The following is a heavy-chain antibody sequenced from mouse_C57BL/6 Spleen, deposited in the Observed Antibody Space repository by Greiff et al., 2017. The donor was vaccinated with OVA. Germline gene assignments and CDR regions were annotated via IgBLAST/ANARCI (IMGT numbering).Heavy chain of an antibody. D-gene: IGHD1-1*01. J-gene: IGHJ1*03. CDR3: ARDYYGSSYYWYFDV. Sequence: VKLMESGPELVKPGASVKISCKASGYAFSSSWMNWVKQRPGKGLEWIGRIYPGDGDTNYNGKFKGKATLTADKSSSTAYMQLSSLTSEDSAVYFCARDYYGSSYYWYFDVWGTGTTVTVSS. V-gene: IGHV1-82*01. CDR2: IYPGDGDT. CDR1: GYAFSSSW.